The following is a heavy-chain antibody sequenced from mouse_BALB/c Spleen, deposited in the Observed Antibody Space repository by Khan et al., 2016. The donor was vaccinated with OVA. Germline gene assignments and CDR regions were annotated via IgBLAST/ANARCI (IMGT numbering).Heavy chain of an antibody. Sequence: EVELVESGGGLVQPGGSRGLSCEGSGFTFSGFWMSWVRQTPGKTLEWIGDINSDGSTINYAPSIKDRFTIFRDNDKSTLYLQLSNVRSEDTATCFCIRYGNYWYFDVWGAGTTVTVSA. J-gene: IGHJ1*01. V-gene: IGHV11-2*02. CDR1: GFTFSGFW. CDR2: INSDGSTI. CDR3: IRYGNYWYFDV. D-gene: IGHD2-1*01.